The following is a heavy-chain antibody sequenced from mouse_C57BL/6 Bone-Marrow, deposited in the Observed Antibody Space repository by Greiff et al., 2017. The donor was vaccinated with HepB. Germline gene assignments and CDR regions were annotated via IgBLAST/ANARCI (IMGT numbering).Heavy chain of an antibody. CDR3: ARRDYYGSSPYAMDY. D-gene: IGHD1-1*01. V-gene: IGHV5-4*03. CDR1: GFTFSSYA. Sequence: EVMLVESGGGLVKPGGSLKLSCAASGFTFSSYAMSWVRQTPEKRQEWVATISDGGSYTYYPDNVKGRFTISRDNAKNNLYLQMSHLKSEDTAMYYCARRDYYGSSPYAMDYWGQGTSVTVSS. J-gene: IGHJ4*01. CDR2: ISDGGSYT.